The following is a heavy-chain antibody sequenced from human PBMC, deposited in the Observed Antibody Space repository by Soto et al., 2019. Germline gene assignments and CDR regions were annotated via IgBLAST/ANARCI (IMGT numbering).Heavy chain of an antibody. CDR3: ATASTYDFWSGYYLY. CDR2: FDPEDGET. Sequence: ASVKVSCKVSGYTLTELSMHWVRQAPGKGLEWMGGFDPEDGETIYAQKFQGRVTMTEDTSTDTAYMELSSLRSEDTAVYYCATASTYDFWSGYYLYWGQGTLVTVS. J-gene: IGHJ4*02. V-gene: IGHV1-24*01. D-gene: IGHD3-3*01. CDR1: GYTLTELS.